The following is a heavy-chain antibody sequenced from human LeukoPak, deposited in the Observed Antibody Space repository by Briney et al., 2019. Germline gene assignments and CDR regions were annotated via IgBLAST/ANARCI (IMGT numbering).Heavy chain of an antibody. V-gene: IGHV3-30-3*01. J-gene: IGHJ3*02. CDR1: GSTFSSYA. Sequence: GGSLTLSCAASGSTFSSYAMHWVRQVPSNGLEWAAVISYGGSNKYYEDSVKGRFILSRDNFKNTLYLQMNSLRAEDMAVYYCARDQFGELVVCTFHIWDQGTMVTVSS. CDR3: ARDQFGELVVCTFHI. D-gene: IGHD3-10*01. CDR2: ISYGGSNK.